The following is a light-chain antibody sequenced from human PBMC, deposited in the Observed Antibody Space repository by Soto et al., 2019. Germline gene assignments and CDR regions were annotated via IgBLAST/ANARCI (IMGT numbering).Light chain of an antibody. CDR3: QTWGTGTDV. CDR2: LNSDGSH. CDR1: SGHSSYA. V-gene: IGLV4-69*01. J-gene: IGLJ1*01. Sequence: QLVLTQSPSASASLGASVKLTCTLSSGHSSYAIAWHQQQPEKGPRYLMKLNSDGSHSKGDGIPDRFSGSSSGAERYLTISNLQSEDEADYYCQTWGTGTDVFGTGTKVTVL.